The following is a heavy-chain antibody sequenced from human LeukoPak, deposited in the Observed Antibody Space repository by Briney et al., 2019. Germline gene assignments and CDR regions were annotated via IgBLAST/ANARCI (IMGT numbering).Heavy chain of an antibody. CDR1: GYTFTGYY. V-gene: IGHV1-2*02. J-gene: IGHJ4*02. D-gene: IGHD6-13*01. CDR2: INPNSGGT. Sequence: ASVKVSCKASGYTFTGYYMHWVRQAPGQGLEWMGWINPNSGGTDYAQKFQGRVTMTRDTSISTAYMELSRLRSDDTTVYYCARDAGAPIAAAGRFDYWGQGTLVTVSS. CDR3: ARDAGAPIAAAGRFDY.